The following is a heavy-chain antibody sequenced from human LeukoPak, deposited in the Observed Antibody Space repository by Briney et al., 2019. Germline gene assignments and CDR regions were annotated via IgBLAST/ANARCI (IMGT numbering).Heavy chain of an antibody. CDR3: AKHHGTADFDY. D-gene: IGHD1-14*01. V-gene: IGHV3-23*01. Sequence: GWSLRLSCAASGFTFSTYAMSWVRQAPGKGLEWVSAISGDGGATYYADSVKGRLTISRDNSKNTLSLQMNSLRAEDTAVYYCAKHHGTADFDYWGQGTLVTVSS. J-gene: IGHJ4*02. CDR1: GFTFSTYA. CDR2: ISGDGGAT.